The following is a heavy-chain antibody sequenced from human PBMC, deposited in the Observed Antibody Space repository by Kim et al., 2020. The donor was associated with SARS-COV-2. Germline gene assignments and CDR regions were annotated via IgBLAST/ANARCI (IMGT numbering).Heavy chain of an antibody. CDR3: ARSLGWAGYWLDR. J-gene: IGHJ5*02. CDR1: GFTFSSYA. V-gene: IGHV3-23*05. Sequence: GGSLRLSCAASGFTFSSYAMTWVRQAPGKGLDWVSSINIKGDSIHYADSAKGRFAMSRDNSKNTVYLQMNSLRGEDTAMYYCARSLGWAGYWLDRWGQGTLVTVSS. D-gene: IGHD6-13*01. CDR2: INIKGDSI.